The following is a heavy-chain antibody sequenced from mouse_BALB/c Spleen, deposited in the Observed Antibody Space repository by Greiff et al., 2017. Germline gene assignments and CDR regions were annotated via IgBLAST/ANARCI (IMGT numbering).Heavy chain of an antibody. V-gene: IGHV5-6-4*01. CDR3: TRDHDYGDYYAMDY. CDR2: ISSGGSYT. J-gene: IGHJ4*01. D-gene: IGHD2-4*01. CDR1: GFTFSSYT. Sequence: EVKLVESGGGLVKPGGSLKLSCAASGFTFSSYTMSWVRQTPEKRLEWVATISSGGSYTYYPDSVKGRFTISRDNAKNTLYLQMSSLKSEDTAMYYCTRDHDYGDYYAMDYWGQGTSVTVSS.